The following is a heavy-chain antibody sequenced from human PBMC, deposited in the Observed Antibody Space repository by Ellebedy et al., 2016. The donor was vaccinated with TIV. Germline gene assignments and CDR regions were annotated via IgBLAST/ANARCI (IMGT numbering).Heavy chain of an antibody. V-gene: IGHV3-7*01. D-gene: IGHD4-17*01. Sequence: PGGSLRLSCAASGFNFRSYWMTWVRQAPGKGLEWVAKIRQEGDEIYYVESVKGRFTISRDNAKNSLLLQMHSLRVEDTAVYYCARRASYGDYAVQVNPWFDPWGQGTLVTVSS. CDR2: IRQEGDEI. J-gene: IGHJ5*02. CDR1: GFNFRSYW. CDR3: ARRASYGDYAVQVNPWFDP.